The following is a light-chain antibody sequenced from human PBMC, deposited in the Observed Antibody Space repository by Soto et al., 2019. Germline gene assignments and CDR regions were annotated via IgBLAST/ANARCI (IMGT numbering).Light chain of an antibody. J-gene: IGKJ2*01. CDR1: QSVLYSSNNKNY. V-gene: IGKV4-1*01. CDR2: WAS. CDR3: QHYYSAPYT. Sequence: DFVLTQSPDSLAVSLGERATINCKSSQSVLYSSNNKNYLAWYQQKPGQPPKLLIYWASTRESGVPDRCSGGGSGTDFTLTISSLQAEDVAVYYCQHYYSAPYTFGQGTKLEIK.